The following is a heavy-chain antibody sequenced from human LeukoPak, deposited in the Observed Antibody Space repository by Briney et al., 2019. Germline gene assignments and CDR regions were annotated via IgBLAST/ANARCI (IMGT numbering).Heavy chain of an antibody. J-gene: IGHJ6*04. CDR2: ISGSGSTI. CDR3: ARASTVWYYDSSGSEMDV. V-gene: IGHV3-11*04. Sequence: KPGGSRRLSCAASGFTFSDYYMSWLRQAPGKGREWVSYISGSGSTIYYADSVKGRFTISRDNAKNSLYLQMNSLRAEDTAVYYCARASTVWYYDSSGSEMDVWGKGTTVTVSS. CDR1: GFTFSDYY. D-gene: IGHD3-22*01.